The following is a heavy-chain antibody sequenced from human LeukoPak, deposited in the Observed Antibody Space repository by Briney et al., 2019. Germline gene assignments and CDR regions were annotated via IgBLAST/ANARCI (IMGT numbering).Heavy chain of an antibody. CDR3: ARGVLLWFGESSDWFDP. CDR2: INPNSGGT. Sequence: ASVKVSCKASGYTFTGYYMHWVRQAPGQGLEWMGWINPNSGGTYYAQKFQGRVTMTSDTSISTAYMELSRLRSDDTAVYYCARGVLLWFGESSDWFDPWGQGTLVTVSS. V-gene: IGHV1-2*02. D-gene: IGHD3-10*01. J-gene: IGHJ5*02. CDR1: GYTFTGYY.